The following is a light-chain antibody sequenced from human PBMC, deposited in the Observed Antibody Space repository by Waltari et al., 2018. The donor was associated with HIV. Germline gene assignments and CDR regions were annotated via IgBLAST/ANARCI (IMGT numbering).Light chain of an antibody. CDR3: CSYAGITTWV. J-gene: IGLJ3*02. CDR1: SHDLGRYGL. CDR2: DVT. V-gene: IGLV2-23*02. Sequence: QSALTQPASVSGSPGHSTTIPCTGTSHDLGRYGLVHWYQHQPGRAPQLIIYDVTNWPSGVSHRFSGSKSGATASLTISGLQAEDEADYYCCSYAGITTWVFGGGTKVTVL.